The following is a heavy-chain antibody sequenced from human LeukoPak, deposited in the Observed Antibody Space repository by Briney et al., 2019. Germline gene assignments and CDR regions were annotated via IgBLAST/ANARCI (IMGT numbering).Heavy chain of an antibody. CDR2: IYHGGST. J-gene: IGHJ3*02. CDR3: ARDIGGMIVANDAFDI. Sequence: SETLSLTCAVSGGSISSSNWWSWVRQPPGKGLEWIGEIYHGGSTNYNPSLKSRATISVDKSKNQFSLKLNSVTAADTAVYYCARDIGGMIVANDAFDIWGQGTMVTVSS. CDR1: GGSISSSNW. V-gene: IGHV4-4*02. D-gene: IGHD3-22*01.